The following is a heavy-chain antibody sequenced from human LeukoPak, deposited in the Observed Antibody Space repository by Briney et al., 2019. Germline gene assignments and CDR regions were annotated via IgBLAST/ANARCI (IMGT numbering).Heavy chain of an antibody. J-gene: IGHJ6*02. V-gene: IGHV4-4*07. CDR3: ARDNRYFDWSIYGMDV. CDR2: IYTSGST. D-gene: IGHD3-9*01. Sequence: SETLSLTCAVYGGSFSGYYWSWIRQPAGKGLEWIGRIYTSGSTNYNPSLKSRVTISVDTSKNQFSLKLSSVTAADTAVYYCARDNRYFDWSIYGMDVWGQGTTVTVSS. CDR1: GGSFSGYY.